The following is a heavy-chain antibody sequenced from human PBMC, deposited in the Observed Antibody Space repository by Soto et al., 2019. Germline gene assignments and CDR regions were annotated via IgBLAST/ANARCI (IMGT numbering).Heavy chain of an antibody. CDR2: IIPIFGTA. D-gene: IGHD3-22*01. Sequence: SVKVSCKASGGTFSSYAISWVRQAPGQGLEWMGGIIPIFGTANYAQKFQGRVTITADESTSTAYMELSSLRSEDTAVYYCARVSRRIVVVAPLDYWGQGTLVTVSS. J-gene: IGHJ4*02. V-gene: IGHV1-69*13. CDR3: ARVSRRIVVVAPLDY. CDR1: GGTFSSYA.